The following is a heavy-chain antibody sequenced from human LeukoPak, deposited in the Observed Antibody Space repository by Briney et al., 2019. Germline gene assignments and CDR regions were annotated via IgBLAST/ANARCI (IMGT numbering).Heavy chain of an antibody. Sequence: SQTLSLTCAISGDSVSSNSAAWNWIRQSPSRGLEWLGRTYYRSKWYNDYAVSVKSRITINPDTSKNQFSLQLNSVTPEDTAVYYCARARGELPYYYYYYMDVWGKGTTVTVSS. D-gene: IGHD3-16*01. CDR3: ARARGELPYYYYYYMDV. CDR1: GDSVSSNSAA. J-gene: IGHJ6*03. V-gene: IGHV6-1*01. CDR2: TYYRSKWYN.